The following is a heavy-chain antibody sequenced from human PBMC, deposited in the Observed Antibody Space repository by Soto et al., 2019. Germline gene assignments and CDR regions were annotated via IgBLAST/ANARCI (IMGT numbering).Heavy chain of an antibody. D-gene: IGHD1-26*01. CDR2: IYYSGTT. Sequence: QVQLQESGPGLVKPSDTLSLTCAVSGYSISSSNWWGWIRQPPGKGLEWIGYIYYSGTTYYNPSLKSRVTMSVDTSKIQFSLKLTSVTAVDTAEYYCARREIQGPIDYWGQGTLVTVSS. CDR1: GYSISSSNW. J-gene: IGHJ4*02. V-gene: IGHV4-28*01. CDR3: ARREIQGPIDY.